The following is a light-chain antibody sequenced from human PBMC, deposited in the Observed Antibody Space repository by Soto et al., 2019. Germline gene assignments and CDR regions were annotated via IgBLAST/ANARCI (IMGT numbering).Light chain of an antibody. Sequence: DIQVTQSPSSLTASVGDRVSITCRASQSISNYLNWFQQNPGKAPKLLIYAASSLRSGVPSRFSGSGSGTDFTLTITSLQPEDFVTYYCQQSYTTPWTFGQGTKVEIK. CDR3: QQSYTTPWT. V-gene: IGKV1-39*01. J-gene: IGKJ1*01. CDR2: AAS. CDR1: QSISNY.